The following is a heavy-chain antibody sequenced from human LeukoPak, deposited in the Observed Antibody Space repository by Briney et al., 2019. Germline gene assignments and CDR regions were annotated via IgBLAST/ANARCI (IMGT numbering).Heavy chain of an antibody. D-gene: IGHD5-18*01. Sequence: PSETLSLTYSVSGGSISSSSYYWGWMRPPPGKGLEWIGSIYYRGSTYYNPSLKSRVTISVDTSKNQFSLKLSAVTAADTAVYYCASWGYTYGPDSFDIWGQGTMVTVSS. V-gene: IGHV4-39*01. CDR2: IYYRGST. J-gene: IGHJ3*02. CDR1: GGSISSSSYY. CDR3: ASWGYTYGPDSFDI.